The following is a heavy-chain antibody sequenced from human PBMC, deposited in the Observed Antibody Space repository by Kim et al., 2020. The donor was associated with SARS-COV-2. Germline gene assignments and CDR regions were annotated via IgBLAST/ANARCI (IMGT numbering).Heavy chain of an antibody. CDR3: AKDIGYAFYYYGMDV. CDR2: ISWNSGSI. V-gene: IGHV3-9*01. CDR1: GFTFDDYA. J-gene: IGHJ6*02. Sequence: SLRLSCAASGFTFDDYAMHWVRQAPGKGLEWVSGISWNSGSIGYADSVKGRFTISRDNAKNSLYLQMNSLRAEDTALYYCAKDIGYAFYYYGMDVWGQGTTVTVSS. D-gene: IGHD2-15*01.